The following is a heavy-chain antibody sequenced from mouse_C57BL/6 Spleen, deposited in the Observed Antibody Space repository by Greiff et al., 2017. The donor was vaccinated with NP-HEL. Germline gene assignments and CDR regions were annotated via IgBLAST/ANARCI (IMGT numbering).Heavy chain of an antibody. Sequence: QVTLKESGPGILQPSQTLSLTCSFSGFSLSTFGMGVGWIRQPSGKGLEWLAPIWWDDDKYYNPALKSRLTISKDTSKNQVFLKLANVDTADTATYYCARLTGTYAMDYWGQGTSVTVSS. CDR2: IWWDDDK. D-gene: IGHD1-1*01. CDR3: ARLTGTYAMDY. CDR1: GFSLSTFGMG. J-gene: IGHJ4*01. V-gene: IGHV8-8*01.